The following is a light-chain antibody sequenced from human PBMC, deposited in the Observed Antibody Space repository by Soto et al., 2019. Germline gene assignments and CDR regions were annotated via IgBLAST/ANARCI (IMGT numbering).Light chain of an antibody. CDR1: QGINTY. J-gene: IGKJ5*01. CDR3: QQRRSWQVT. V-gene: IGKV3D-11*01. CDR2: DAS. Sequence: ENVLTQSPATLSLSPGEGATLSCRASQGINTYLAWYQQKPGQAPRLLIYDASKRATGIPARFSGSGSGTNFTLTISSLEPEDFAVYYCQQRRSWQVTFGQGTRLEIK.